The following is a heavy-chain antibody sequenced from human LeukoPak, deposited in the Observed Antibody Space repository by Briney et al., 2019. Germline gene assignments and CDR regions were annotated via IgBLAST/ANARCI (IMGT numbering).Heavy chain of an antibody. CDR2: ISYDGTNK. CDR1: GFTFSSYP. Sequence: PGMSLRLSCAASGFTFSSYPMHWVRQAPGKGLEWVAVISYDGTNKWYADSVQGRFAISRDNSKNTLYLQMNSLRPEDTAVYYCARDRPKKWEPPNYYYYGMDVWGQGTTVTVSS. CDR3: ARDRPKKWEPPNYYYYGMDV. V-gene: IGHV3-30*09. D-gene: IGHD1-26*01. J-gene: IGHJ6*02.